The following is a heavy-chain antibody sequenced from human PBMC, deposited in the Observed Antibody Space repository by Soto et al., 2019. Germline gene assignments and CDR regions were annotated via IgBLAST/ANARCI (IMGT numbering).Heavy chain of an antibody. Sequence: EVQLVQSGAEVKKPGESLRISCKGSGYSFNSYCISWERQMPGKGLECIGRIDPRDSYTNYSQSFQGLVTIAADKSISTAYLQWSSMKASDTSMDYCARHSRVARGVIWFKADPWGQGALVTVSS. CDR3: ARHSRVARGVIWFKADP. D-gene: IGHD3-10*01. J-gene: IGHJ5*02. CDR1: GYSFNSYC. V-gene: IGHV5-10-1*01. CDR2: IDPRDSYT.